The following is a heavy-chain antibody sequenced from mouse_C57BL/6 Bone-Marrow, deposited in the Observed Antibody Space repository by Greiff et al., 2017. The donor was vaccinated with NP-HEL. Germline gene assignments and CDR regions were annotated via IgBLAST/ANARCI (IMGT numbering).Heavy chain of an antibody. Sequence: QVQLQQPGAELVKPGASVKLSCKASGYTFTSYWMQWVKQRPGQGLEWIGEIDPSDSYTNYNQKFKGKATLTVDTSSSTAYMQLSSLISEDSAVYYCAREGITTVVARDYWGQGTTLTVSS. CDR2: IDPSDSYT. CDR1: GYTFTSYW. J-gene: IGHJ2*01. D-gene: IGHD1-1*01. CDR3: AREGITTVVARDY. V-gene: IGHV1-50*01.